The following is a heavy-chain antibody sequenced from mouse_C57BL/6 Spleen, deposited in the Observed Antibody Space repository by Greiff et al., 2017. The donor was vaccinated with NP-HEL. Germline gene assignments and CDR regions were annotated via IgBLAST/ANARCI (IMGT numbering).Heavy chain of an antibody. D-gene: IGHD1-1*01. V-gene: IGHV14-3*01. Sequence: EVQLQESVAELVRPGASVKLSCTASGFNIKNTYMHWVKQRPEQGLEWIGRIDPANGNTKYAPKFQGKATITADTSSNTAYLQLSSLTSEDTAIYYCARTLDGSSYGFAYWGQGTLVTVSA. CDR1: GFNIKNTY. J-gene: IGHJ3*01. CDR3: ARTLDGSSYGFAY. CDR2: IDPANGNT.